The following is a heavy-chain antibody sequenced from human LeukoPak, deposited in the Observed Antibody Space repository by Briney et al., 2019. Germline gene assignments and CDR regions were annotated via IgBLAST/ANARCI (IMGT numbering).Heavy chain of an antibody. Sequence: SETLSLTCAVYGGSFSGYYWSWIRQPAGKGLEWIGRIYTSGSTNYNPSLKSRVTIFVDTSKNQFSLKLSSVTAADTALYYCARRITGTTSDSFDYWGQGTLVTVSS. CDR3: ARRITGTTSDSFDY. V-gene: IGHV4-59*10. J-gene: IGHJ4*02. CDR2: IYTSGST. CDR1: GGSFSGYY. D-gene: IGHD1-20*01.